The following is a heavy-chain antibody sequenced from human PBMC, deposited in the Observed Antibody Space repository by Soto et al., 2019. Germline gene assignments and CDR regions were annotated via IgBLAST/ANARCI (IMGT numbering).Heavy chain of an antibody. J-gene: IGHJ4*02. CDR1: GFIFANYG. Sequence: QVQLVQSGPEMKRPGASVKVSCKASGFIFANYGITWVRQAPGEGLAWMGGISVDNGNTNYAQKFQGIVNMTRDTSTNLAQLEVRSLKADDTAVYYCARDSRGYVSGWYVDYFDRWGQGTLVSVSS. CDR2: ISVDNGNT. D-gene: IGHD6-19*01. CDR3: ARDSRGYVSGWYVDYFDR. V-gene: IGHV1-18*01.